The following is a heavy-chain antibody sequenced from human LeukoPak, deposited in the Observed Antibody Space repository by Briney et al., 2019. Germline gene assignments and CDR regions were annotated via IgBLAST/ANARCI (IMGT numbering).Heavy chain of an antibody. CDR1: GFTFSSYG. J-gene: IGHJ4*02. V-gene: IGHV3-30*02. D-gene: IGHD2-15*01. CDR3: ARDSLRYCSGDSCYYNY. CDR2: IRYDGSNK. Sequence: GGSLRLSCAASGFTFSSYGMHWVRQAPGKGLEWVAFIRYDGSNKYYADSAKGRFTISRDNAKNSLYLQMNSLRAEDTAVYSCARDSLRYCSGDSCYYNYWGQGTLVTVSS.